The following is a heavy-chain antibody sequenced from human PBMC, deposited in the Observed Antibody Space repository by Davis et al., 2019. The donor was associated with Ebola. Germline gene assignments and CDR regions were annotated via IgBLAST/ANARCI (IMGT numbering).Heavy chain of an antibody. J-gene: IGHJ5*02. CDR1: GFSFSDYY. Sequence: GGSLRLSCAASGFSFSDYYMTWIRQAPGKGLEWVSYSSSSSSTIYYADSVKGRFTISRDNAKNPLYLQMNSLRDEDTAVYYCARGRNWFDPWGQGTLVTVSS. CDR2: SSSSSSTI. V-gene: IGHV3-11*04. CDR3: ARGRNWFDP.